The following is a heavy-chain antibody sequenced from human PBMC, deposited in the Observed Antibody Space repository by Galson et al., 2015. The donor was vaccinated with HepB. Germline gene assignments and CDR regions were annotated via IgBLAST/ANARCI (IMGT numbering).Heavy chain of an antibody. J-gene: IGHJ4*02. D-gene: IGHD3-10*01. V-gene: IGHV3-23*01. CDR1: GFTFSSYA. CDR3: AKDKRYGSGSYYNFLYYFDY. CDR2: ISGSGGST. Sequence: SLRLSCAASGFTFSSYAMSWVRQAPGKGLEWVSAISGSGGSTYYADSVKGRFTISRDNSKNTLYLQMNSLRAEDTAVYYCAKDKRYGSGSYYNFLYYFDYWGQGTLVTVSS.